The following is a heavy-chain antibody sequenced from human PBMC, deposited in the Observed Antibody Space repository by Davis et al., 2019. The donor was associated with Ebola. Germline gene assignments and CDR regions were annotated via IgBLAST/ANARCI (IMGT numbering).Heavy chain of an antibody. CDR3: ARIRGDYAYYFDS. V-gene: IGHV1-18*01. J-gene: IGHJ4*02. CDR1: DYTFTSYG. CDR2: ISPYNGNK. Sequence: ASVKVSCKASDYTFTSYGISWVRQAPGQGLEWLGWISPYNGNKNYAEKFLGRVTMTTDTSTTTSYMELRSLRSDDTAVYYCARIRGDYAYYFDSWGQGTLVTVSS. D-gene: IGHD4-17*01.